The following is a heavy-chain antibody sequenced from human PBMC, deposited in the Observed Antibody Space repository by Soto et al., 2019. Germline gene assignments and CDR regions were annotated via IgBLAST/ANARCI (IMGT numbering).Heavy chain of an antibody. CDR1: GISLTTSGVG. D-gene: IGHD4-17*01. V-gene: IGHV2-5*02. J-gene: IGHJ4*02. CDR3: AHRLHPYGDGNNGYFDY. Sequence: QITLKESGPTLVTPTQTLTLTCTFSGISLTTSGVGVGWIRQPPGKALEFLVFIYWDDDKRYSPPPRSKLTITKDAPKNQVVLTLANMDPVDTATYYCAHRLHPYGDGNNGYFDYWGQGTLVTVS. CDR2: IYWDDDK.